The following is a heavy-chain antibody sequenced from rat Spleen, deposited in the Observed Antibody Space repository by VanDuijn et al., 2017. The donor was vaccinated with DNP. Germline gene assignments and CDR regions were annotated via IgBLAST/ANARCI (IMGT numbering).Heavy chain of an antibody. CDR1: GFTFSNYW. CDR3: AKADYSSSFAY. V-gene: IGHV5-58*01. Sequence: EVHLVETGGGLVQPGRSLKLSCVASGFTFSNYWMFWIRQAPGEGLEWIATINPDGGNTYYPDSVKGRFTISRDNAENTVSLQMNSLRSEDAATYYCAKADYSSSFAYWGQGTLVTVSS. D-gene: IGHD1-2*01. CDR2: INPDGGNT. J-gene: IGHJ3*01.